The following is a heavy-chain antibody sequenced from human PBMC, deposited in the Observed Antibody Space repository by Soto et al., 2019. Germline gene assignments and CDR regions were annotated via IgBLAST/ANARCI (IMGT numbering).Heavy chain of an antibody. Sequence: SVKVSCKASGGTFSSYAISWVRQAPGQGLEWMGGIIPISGTANYAQKFQGRVTITADESTSTAYMELSSLRSEDTAVYYCARRRSILSGMDVWGQGTTVTVSS. CDR3: ARRRSILSGMDV. CDR2: IIPISGTA. J-gene: IGHJ6*02. V-gene: IGHV1-69*13. CDR1: GGTFSSYA.